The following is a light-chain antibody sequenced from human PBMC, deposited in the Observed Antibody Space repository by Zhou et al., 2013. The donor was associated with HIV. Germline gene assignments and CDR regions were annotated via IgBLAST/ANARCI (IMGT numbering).Light chain of an antibody. CDR3: MQRVHIGPT. CDR2: KVS. Sequence: DVLMTQSPLSLPVTLGQPAAISCRSSQSLVKNGGNTYLSWFQQRPGQPPRRLFYKVSNRDSGVPDRFSASGSGTDFTLEISRVEADDVGIYYCMQRVHIGPTFGPRGPEWKS. CDR1: QSLVKNGGNTY. V-gene: IGKV2-30*01. J-gene: IGKJ1*01.